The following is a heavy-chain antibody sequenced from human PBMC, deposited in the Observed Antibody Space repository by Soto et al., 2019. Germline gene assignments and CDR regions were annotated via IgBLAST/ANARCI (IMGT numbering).Heavy chain of an antibody. V-gene: IGHV5-51*01. CDR2: IFPSDSDT. CDR1: GYGFSTHW. D-gene: IGHD5-12*01. J-gene: IGHJ6*02. Sequence: LKSSCTASGYGFSTHWIGWVRQMPGKGLEWMGIIFPSDSDTRYTPSFQGQVTISADKSINTAYLQWNSLKASDTAMYYCATPGGFGMDVWGQGTPVTVSS. CDR3: ATPGGFGMDV.